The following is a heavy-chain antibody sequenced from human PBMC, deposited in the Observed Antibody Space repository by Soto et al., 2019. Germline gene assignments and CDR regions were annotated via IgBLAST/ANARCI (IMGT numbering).Heavy chain of an antibody. V-gene: IGHV3-48*01. CDR2: ISSSSSTI. J-gene: IGHJ5*02. CDR1: GFTFSSYS. Sequence: EVQLVESGGGLVQPGGSLRLSCAASGFTFSSYSMNWVRQAPGKGLEWVSYISSSSSTIYYADSVKGRFTISRDNAKNSLYLQMNSLRAEDTAVYSCAREGEYNWFDPWGQGTLVTVSS. CDR3: AREGEYNWFDP.